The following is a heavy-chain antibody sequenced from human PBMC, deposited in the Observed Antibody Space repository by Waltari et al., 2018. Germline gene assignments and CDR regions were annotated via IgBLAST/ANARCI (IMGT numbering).Heavy chain of an antibody. Sequence: EVQLLESGGGLVQPGGSLRLSCAASGFTFSSYAMSWVRQAPGKGVGWGSAISGSGGSTYYADSVKGRFTISRDNSKNTLYLQMNSLRAEDTAVYYCAKIAAAGTNPFDYWGQGTLVTVSS. CDR1: GFTFSSYA. CDR3: AKIAAAGTNPFDY. J-gene: IGHJ4*02. V-gene: IGHV3-23*01. D-gene: IGHD6-13*01. CDR2: ISGSGGST.